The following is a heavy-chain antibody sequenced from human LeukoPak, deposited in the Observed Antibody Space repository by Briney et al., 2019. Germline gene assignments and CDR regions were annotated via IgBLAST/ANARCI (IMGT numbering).Heavy chain of an antibody. V-gene: IGHV4-38-2*01. D-gene: IGHD3-22*01. Sequence: SETLSLTCAVSGSFISSGYYWGWIRQPPGQGLEWIGSFYHSGSTYYNPSLRSRVTISVDTSKNQFSLELSSVTAADTAVYYCARQHYYDSSGFYPPATRVYYYYYYMDVCGKGTTVTVSS. CDR2: FYHSGST. CDR1: GSFISSGYY. CDR3: ARQHYYDSSGFYPPATRVYYYYYYMDV. J-gene: IGHJ6*03.